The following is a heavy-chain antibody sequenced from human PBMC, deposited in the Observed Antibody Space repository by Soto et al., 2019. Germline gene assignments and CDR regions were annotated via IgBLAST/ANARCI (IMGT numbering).Heavy chain of an antibody. J-gene: IGHJ6*02. CDR3: AKDKTPITLVGGVMDFAYHYAMDV. V-gene: IGHV1-46*01. Sequence: ASVKVSCKASGYTFTSYYMHWVRQAPGQGLEWMGIINPSGGSTTYAQKFQGRVTMTRDTSTSTVYMELSSLRPDDTAVYYCAKDKTPITLVGGVMDFAYHYAMDVWGHGTTVTVSS. CDR1: GYTFTSYY. D-gene: IGHD3-10*01. CDR2: INPSGGST.